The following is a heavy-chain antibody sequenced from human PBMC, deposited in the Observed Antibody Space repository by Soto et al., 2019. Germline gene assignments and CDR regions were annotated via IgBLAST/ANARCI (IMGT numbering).Heavy chain of an antibody. CDR3: ARGRSSSSWFDP. CDR2: INPNSGGT. D-gene: IGHD6-6*01. J-gene: IGHJ5*02. Sequence: ASVKVSCKASGYTFTGYYMHWVRQAPGQGLEWMGWINPNSGGTNYAQKFQGRVTMTRDKSISTAYMELSRLRSDDTAVYYCARGRSSSSWFDPWGQGTLVTVSS. CDR1: GYTFTGYY. V-gene: IGHV1-2*02.